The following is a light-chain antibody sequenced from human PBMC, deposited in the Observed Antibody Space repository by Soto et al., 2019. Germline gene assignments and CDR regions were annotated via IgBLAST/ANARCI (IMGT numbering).Light chain of an antibody. CDR1: SSDVGGYNC. CDR2: EVS. V-gene: IGLV2-8*01. CDR3: SSYAGSNSPVV. J-gene: IGLJ2*01. Sequence: QSALTQPPSASGSPGQSVTISCTGTSSDVGGYNCVSWYQQHPGKAPKLMIYEVSKRPSGVPDRFSGSKSGNTAYLNVSGLPAEDGADYYCSSYAGSNSPVVFGGGTKLTVL.